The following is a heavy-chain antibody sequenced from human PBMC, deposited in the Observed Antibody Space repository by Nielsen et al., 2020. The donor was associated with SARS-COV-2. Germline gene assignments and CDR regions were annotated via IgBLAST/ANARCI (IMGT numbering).Heavy chain of an antibody. J-gene: IGHJ4*02. CDR2: ISGSGAST. CDR3: AKAPYGSGRQIDY. CDR1: GGSISSGGYY. V-gene: IGHV3-23*01. Sequence: ETLSLTCTVSGGSISSGGYYWSWIRQAPGKGLEWVSAISGSGASTYYADSVKGRFTISRDNSKNTLYLQMNSLRAEDTAVYYCAKAPYGSGRQIDYWGQGTLVTVSS. D-gene: IGHD3-10*01.